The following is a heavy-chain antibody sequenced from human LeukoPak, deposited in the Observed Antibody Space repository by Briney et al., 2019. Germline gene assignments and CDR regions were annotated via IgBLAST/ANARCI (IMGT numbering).Heavy chain of an antibody. CDR3: AKDGEYCGGDCYGYYYYYYMDV. D-gene: IGHD2-21*02. CDR1: GFTFSSYA. V-gene: IGHV3-23*01. Sequence: SGGSLRLSCAASGFTFSSYAMSWVRQAPGKVLEWVSAISGSGGSTYYADSVKGRFTISRDNAKNSLYLQMNSLRAEDTAVYYCAKDGEYCGGDCYGYYYYYYMDVWGKGTTVTVSS. CDR2: ISGSGGST. J-gene: IGHJ6*03.